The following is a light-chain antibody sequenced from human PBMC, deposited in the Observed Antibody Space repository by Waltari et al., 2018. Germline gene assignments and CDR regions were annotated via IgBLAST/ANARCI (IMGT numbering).Light chain of an antibody. CDR1: QSISNW. J-gene: IGKJ4*01. Sequence: DIQMTQSPSTLSASVGDTIIITCRASQSISNWLAWYQQKPGKAPKLLIYKAFTLETGVPSRFSGSGSGTVFTLTISSLQPDDFATYYCQQYNSYSLLTFSGGTKVEIE. CDR3: QQYNSYSLLT. V-gene: IGKV1-5*03. CDR2: KAF.